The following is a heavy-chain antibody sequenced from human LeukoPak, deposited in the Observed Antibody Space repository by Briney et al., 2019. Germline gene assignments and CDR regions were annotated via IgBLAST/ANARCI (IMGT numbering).Heavy chain of an antibody. D-gene: IGHD6-19*01. Sequence: ASVKVSCKASGGTFSSYAISWVRQAPGQGLEWMGGIIPIFGTANYAQEFQGRVTITADKSTSTAYMELSSLRSEDTAVYYCARARDSQGAVAGPDYWGQGTLVTVSS. V-gene: IGHV1-69*06. CDR3: ARARDSQGAVAGPDY. CDR1: GGTFSSYA. CDR2: IIPIFGTA. J-gene: IGHJ4*02.